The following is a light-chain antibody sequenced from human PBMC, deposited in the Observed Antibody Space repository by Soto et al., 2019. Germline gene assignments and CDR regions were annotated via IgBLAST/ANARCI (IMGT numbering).Light chain of an antibody. Sequence: DIVMTQSPVSLPVTPGEPAFISCRSSQSLLRSDGYSSLDWYRRKPAQSPQLLIHLGSLRASGVPARFSGSGSGEDSTLEINRVESEDVGLYLCMQARQAPPMFGGGTRVDLK. V-gene: IGKV2-28*01. J-gene: IGKJ4*02. CDR2: LGS. CDR1: QSLLRSDGYSS. CDR3: MQARQAPPM.